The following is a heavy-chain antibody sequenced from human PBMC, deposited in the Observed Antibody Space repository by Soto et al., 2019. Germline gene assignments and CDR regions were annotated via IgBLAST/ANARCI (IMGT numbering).Heavy chain of an antibody. V-gene: IGHV1-69*13. CDR3: ARVLCSGGSCSNPFDY. Sequence: SVKVCCKASGGTFSRYAISWVRQAPGRGLEWMGGIIPIFGTANYAQKFQGRVTITADESTSTAYMELSSLRSEDTAVYYCARVLCSGGSCSNPFDYWGQGTLVTVSS. D-gene: IGHD2-15*01. CDR1: GGTFSRYA. J-gene: IGHJ4*02. CDR2: IIPIFGTA.